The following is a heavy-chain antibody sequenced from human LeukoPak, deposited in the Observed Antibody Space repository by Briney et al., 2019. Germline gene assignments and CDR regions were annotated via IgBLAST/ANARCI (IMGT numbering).Heavy chain of an antibody. D-gene: IGHD5-12*01. CDR2: IYISGST. Sequence: SETLSLTCTVSGGSISSSSYYWGWIRQPPGKGLEWIGSIYISGSTNYNPSLKSRVTMSVDTSKNQFSLKLSSVTAADTAVYYCRATYSGYDHDQGDAFDIWGQGTMVTVSS. J-gene: IGHJ3*02. V-gene: IGHV4-39*07. CDR1: GGSISSSSYY. CDR3: RATYSGYDHDQGDAFDI.